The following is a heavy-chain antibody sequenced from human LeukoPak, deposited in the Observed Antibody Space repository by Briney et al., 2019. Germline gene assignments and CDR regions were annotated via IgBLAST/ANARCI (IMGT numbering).Heavy chain of an antibody. V-gene: IGHV4-38-2*02. J-gene: IGHJ4*02. CDR1: GYSISSGYY. Sequence: PSETLSLTCTVSGYSISSGYYWSWIRQPPGKGLEWIGSIYHSGSTYYNPSLKSRVTISVDTSKNQFSLKLSSVTAADTAVYYCARVSSGWYPFDYWGQGTLVTVSS. D-gene: IGHD6-19*01. CDR2: IYHSGST. CDR3: ARVSSGWYPFDY.